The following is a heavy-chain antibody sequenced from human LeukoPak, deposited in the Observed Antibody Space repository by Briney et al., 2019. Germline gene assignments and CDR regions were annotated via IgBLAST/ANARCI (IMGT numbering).Heavy chain of an antibody. CDR3: ARGGDSLHY. Sequence: PGGSLRLSCAASGFTVSSNFMTRVRQAPGKGLEWVSVIYSGGSTYYADSVKDRFTISRDNSKNMLYLQMNSLRAEDTAVYYCARGGDSLHYWGQGTLVTVSS. CDR1: GFTVSSNF. J-gene: IGHJ4*02. V-gene: IGHV3-66*01. CDR2: IYSGGST. D-gene: IGHD3-10*01.